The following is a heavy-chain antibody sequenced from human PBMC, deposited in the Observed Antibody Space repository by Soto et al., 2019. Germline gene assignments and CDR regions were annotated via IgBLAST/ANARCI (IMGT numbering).Heavy chain of an antibody. D-gene: IGHD2-21*01. CDR3: ATLCGGDCYSGDY. J-gene: IGHJ4*02. V-gene: IGHV1-3*04. Sequence: QVPLVQSGAEVKKSGASVRVSCKASGYTFTTFAMHWVRQAPGQRLEWMGWINTGNGNTKYSPKFPGRVSITRDTSANTAYLDLSSLRSEDTAVYYCATLCGGDCYSGDYWGQGTLVTVSS. CDR2: INTGNGNT. CDR1: GYTFTTFA.